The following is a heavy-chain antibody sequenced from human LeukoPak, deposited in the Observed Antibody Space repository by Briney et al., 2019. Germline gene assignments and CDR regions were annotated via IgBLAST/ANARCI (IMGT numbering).Heavy chain of an antibody. V-gene: IGHV4-4*07. Sequence: PSETLSLTCTVSGGSISSYYWSWIRQPPGKGLEWIGGIYTSGSTNYNPSPKKRVTISADTSKNHFFLKLSSVTAADTAVYYCASTYYYDSSGYYGDFDYWGQGTLVTVSS. D-gene: IGHD3-22*01. CDR3: ASTYYYDSSGYYGDFDY. CDR2: IYTSGST. CDR1: GGSISSYY. J-gene: IGHJ4*02.